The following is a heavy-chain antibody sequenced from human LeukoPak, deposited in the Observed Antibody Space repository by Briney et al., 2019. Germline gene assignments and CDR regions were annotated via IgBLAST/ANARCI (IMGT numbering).Heavy chain of an antibody. V-gene: IGHV4-34*01. CDR3: ARDLWEYYYDSSGYEPSDY. Sequence: SETLSLTCAVYGGSFSGYYWSWIRQPPGKGLEWIGEINRSGSTNYNPSLKSRVTISVDTSKNQFSLKPSSVTAADTAVYYCARDLWEYYYDSSGYEPSDYWGQGTLVTVSS. J-gene: IGHJ4*02. CDR1: GGSFSGYY. D-gene: IGHD3-22*01. CDR2: INRSGST.